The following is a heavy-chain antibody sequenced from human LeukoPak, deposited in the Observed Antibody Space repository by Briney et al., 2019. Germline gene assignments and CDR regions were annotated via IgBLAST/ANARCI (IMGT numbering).Heavy chain of an antibody. D-gene: IGHD6-19*01. V-gene: IGHV4-39*07. CDR3: ARVYSSGWYVGWFDP. CDR1: GGSISSSSYY. Sequence: PSETLSLTCTVSGGSISSSSYYWGWIRQPPGTGLEWIGSIYYSGSTYYNPSLKSRVTISVDTSKNQFSLKLSSVTAADTAVYYCARVYSSGWYVGWFDPWGQGTLVTVSS. J-gene: IGHJ5*02. CDR2: IYYSGST.